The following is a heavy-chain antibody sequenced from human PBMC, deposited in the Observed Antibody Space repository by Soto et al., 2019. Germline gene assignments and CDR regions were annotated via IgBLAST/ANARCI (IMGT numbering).Heavy chain of an antibody. Sequence: GGSLRLSCAASGFTFSSYGMHWVRQAPGKGLEWVAVIWYDGSNKYYADSVKGRFTISRDNSKNTLYLQMNSLRAEDTAVYYCARDLTIFGVVTYGMDVWGQGTTVTVSS. CDR2: IWYDGSNK. J-gene: IGHJ6*02. V-gene: IGHV3-33*01. D-gene: IGHD3-3*01. CDR3: ARDLTIFGVVTYGMDV. CDR1: GFTFSSYG.